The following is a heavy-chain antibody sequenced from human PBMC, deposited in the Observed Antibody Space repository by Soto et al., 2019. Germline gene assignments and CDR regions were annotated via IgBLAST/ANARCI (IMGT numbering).Heavy chain of an antibody. V-gene: IGHV3-23*01. CDR3: AKHFSDSTGPFDY. J-gene: IGHJ4*02. CDR1: GFSFSNYA. CDR2: IMSGGSTT. D-gene: IGHD3-22*01. Sequence: GGSLRLSCAASGFSFSNYAMSWVRQAPGTGLEWVSTIMSGGSTTYYADSVKGRFTISRDNSKDTLYPQMNILRAEDSAVYYCAKHFSDSTGPFDYWGQGTLVTVSS.